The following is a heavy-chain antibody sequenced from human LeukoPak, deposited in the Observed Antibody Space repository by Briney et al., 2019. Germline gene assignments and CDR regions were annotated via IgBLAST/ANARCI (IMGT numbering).Heavy chain of an antibody. V-gene: IGHV3-74*01. J-gene: IGHJ4*02. D-gene: IGHD5-18*01. CDR2: INRDGSRI. CDR3: AKAGIRGYSYGSFDY. Sequence: GGSLRLSCGDSGFTLSKYWMHWVRQVPGKGLTWVSRINRDGSRIDHAGSVKGRFTISRDNAKNTLYLQMNSLRAEDTAVYYCAKAGIRGYSYGSFDYWGQGTLVTVSS. CDR1: GFTLSKYW.